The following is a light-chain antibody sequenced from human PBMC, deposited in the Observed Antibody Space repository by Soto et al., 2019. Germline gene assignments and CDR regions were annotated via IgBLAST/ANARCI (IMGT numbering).Light chain of an antibody. CDR2: DVN. CDR1: SSDIGAYNY. Sequence: QSALAQPPSASGSPGQSVTISCTGTSSDIGAYNYVSWYQQYPGKAPKLIIYDVNQRPSGVPDRFSGSKSSNTASLTVSGLQAEDEAVYYCNSFAGGAHVVFGGGTKLTVL. CDR3: NSFAGGAHVV. J-gene: IGLJ2*01. V-gene: IGLV2-8*01.